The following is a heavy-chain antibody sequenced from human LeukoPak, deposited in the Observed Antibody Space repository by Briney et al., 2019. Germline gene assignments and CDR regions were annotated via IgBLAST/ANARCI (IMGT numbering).Heavy chain of an antibody. V-gene: IGHV1-18*04. J-gene: IGHJ4*02. CDR2: ISAYNGNT. Sequence: ASVKVSCKASGYTFTSYGISWVRQAPGQGLEWMGWISAYNGNTNYAQKLQGRVTMTTDTPTSTAYMELRSLRPDDTAVYYCARRRLGESFDYWGQGTLVTVSS. CDR3: ARRRLGESFDY. CDR1: GYTFTSYG. D-gene: IGHD3-16*01.